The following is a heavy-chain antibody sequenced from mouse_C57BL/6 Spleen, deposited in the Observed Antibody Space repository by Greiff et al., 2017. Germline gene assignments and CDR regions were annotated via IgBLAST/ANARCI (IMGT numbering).Heavy chain of an antibody. V-gene: IGHV1-81*01. CDR2: IYPRSGNT. Sequence: QVQLQQSGAELARPGASVKLSCKASGYTFTSYGISWVKQRTGQGLEWIGEIYPRSGNTYYNEKFKGQATLTSDKSSSTAYMELRSLTSEDTAVYFCAREEIVTTPVAYWGQGTLVTVSA. CDR1: GYTFTSYG. D-gene: IGHD2-5*01. J-gene: IGHJ3*01. CDR3: AREEIVTTPVAY.